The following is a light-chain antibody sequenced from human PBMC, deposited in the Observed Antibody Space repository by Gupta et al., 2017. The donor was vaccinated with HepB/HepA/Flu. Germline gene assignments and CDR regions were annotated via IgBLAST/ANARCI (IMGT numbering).Light chain of an antibody. CDR1: ENIGTS. CDR2: GAF. CDR3: HQRNKWPVT. Sequence: VLTQSPATLSLSPGERGTLSCRASENIGTSLVWYQQKPGQAPRLIIYGAFNRATGIPARFSGSGSGTDFTLTISSLESEDFAVYYCHQRNKWPVTFGGGTRVEIK. V-gene: IGKV3-11*01. J-gene: IGKJ4*01.